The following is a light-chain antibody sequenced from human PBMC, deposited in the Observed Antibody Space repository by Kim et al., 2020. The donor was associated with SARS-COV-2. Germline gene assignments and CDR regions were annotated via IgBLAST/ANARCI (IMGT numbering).Light chain of an antibody. CDR3: QQYGSSPLIT. Sequence: PGEQAPLSCRASQSVSSTSLAWYQQKLGQPPSLLIYGASSRATGIPDRFSGSGSETGFTLTISRVEPEDFAVYYCQQYGSSPLITFGQGTRLEIK. CDR1: QSVSSTS. J-gene: IGKJ5*01. CDR2: GAS. V-gene: IGKV3-20*01.